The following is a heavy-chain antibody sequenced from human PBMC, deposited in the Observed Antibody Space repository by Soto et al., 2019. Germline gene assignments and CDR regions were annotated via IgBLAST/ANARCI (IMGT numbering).Heavy chain of an antibody. J-gene: IGHJ4*01. CDR2: IYHGGTT. CDR3: ARVHVMVVAGSTFDY. D-gene: IGHD6-19*01. V-gene: IGHV4-38-2*02. Sequence: SETLSLTCTVSGYSISSGSYCAWLRQPPGKGPEWIASIYHGGTTFYNPSLKRRITISVDPSNNQFSLMLTSVAAPATAVYYCARVHVMVVAGSTFDYWGHGTLVTVSS. CDR1: GYSISSGSY.